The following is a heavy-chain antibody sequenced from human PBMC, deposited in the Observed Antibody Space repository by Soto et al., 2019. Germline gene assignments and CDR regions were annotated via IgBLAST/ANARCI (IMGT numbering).Heavy chain of an antibody. J-gene: IGHJ5*02. CDR3: ATSNWFYP. CDR1: GGSFSGYY. CDR2: IYHSGST. Sequence: SETLSLTCAVYGGSFSGYYWTWIRQPPGTGLEWIGDIYHSGSTNYNPSLKSRVTISVDTSKNQFSLKLTSVTAADTAVYYCATSNWFYPWSQGTLVTVSS. V-gene: IGHV4-34*01.